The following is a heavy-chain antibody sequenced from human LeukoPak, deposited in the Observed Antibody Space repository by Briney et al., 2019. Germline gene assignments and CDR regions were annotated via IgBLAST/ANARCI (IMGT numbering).Heavy chain of an antibody. Sequence: ASVKVSCKASGYTFTGYYMHWVRQAPGQGLEWMGWINPNSGGTNYAQKFQGRVTMIRDTSISTAYMELSRLRSDDTAVYYCARRTSSGWYSGNFDYWGQGTLVTVSS. V-gene: IGHV1-2*02. D-gene: IGHD6-19*01. CDR1: GYTFTGYY. J-gene: IGHJ4*02. CDR2: INPNSGGT. CDR3: ARRTSSGWYSGNFDY.